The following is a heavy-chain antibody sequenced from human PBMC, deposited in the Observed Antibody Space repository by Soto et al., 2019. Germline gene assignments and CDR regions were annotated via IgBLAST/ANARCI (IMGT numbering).Heavy chain of an antibody. D-gene: IGHD2-2*01. CDR1: GFTFTSSA. V-gene: IGHV1-58*01. J-gene: IGHJ5*02. CDR2: IVVGSGNT. CDR3: ARDGGGVVPAANPTYWFDP. Sequence: SVKVSCKASGFTFTSSAVQWVRQARGQRLEWIGWIVVGSGNTNYAQKFQERVTITRDMSISTAYMELSRLRSDDTAVYYCARDGGGVVPAANPTYWFDPWGQGTLVTVSS.